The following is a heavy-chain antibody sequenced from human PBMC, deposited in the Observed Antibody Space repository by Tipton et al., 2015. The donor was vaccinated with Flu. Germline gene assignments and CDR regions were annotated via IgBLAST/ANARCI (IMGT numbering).Heavy chain of an antibody. CDR1: GFTFSSYW. CDR2: IKQDGSEK. J-gene: IGHJ4*02. Sequence: SLRLSCAASGFTFSSYWMSWVRQATGKGLEWVANIKQDGSEKYYVDSVKGRFTISRDSAKNSLYLQMNSLRAEDTAVYYCARVSDGSGSYYPFPYYFDYWGQGTLVTVSS. V-gene: IGHV3-7*01. D-gene: IGHD3-10*01. CDR3: ARVSDGSGSYYPFPYYFDY.